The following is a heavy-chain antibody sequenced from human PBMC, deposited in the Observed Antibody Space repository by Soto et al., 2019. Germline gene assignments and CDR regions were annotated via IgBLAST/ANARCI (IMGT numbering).Heavy chain of an antibody. CDR3: ARVDQYNWNDVYYFDY. D-gene: IGHD1-20*01. V-gene: IGHV3-30-3*01. CDR1: GFTFSSYA. CDR2: ISYDGSNK. J-gene: IGHJ4*02. Sequence: GGSLRLSCAASGFTFSSYAMHWVRQAPGKGLEWVAVISYDGSNKYYADSVKGRFTISRDNSKNTLYLQMNSLRAEDTAVYYCARVDQYNWNDVYYFDYWGQGTLVTVSS.